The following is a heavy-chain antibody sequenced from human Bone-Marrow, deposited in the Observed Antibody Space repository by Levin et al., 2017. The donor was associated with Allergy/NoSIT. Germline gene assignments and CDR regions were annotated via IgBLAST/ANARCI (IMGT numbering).Heavy chain of an antibody. Sequence: PGGSLRLSCAASGFTFSSYAMSWVRQAPGKGLEWVSSITGSGGGTYYADSVKGRFTISRDNSKNTLYLQMNSLRAEDTAVYYCAKVLAVGGTKYYDYWGQGTLVTVSS. CDR1: GFTFSSYA. D-gene: IGHD6-19*01. CDR3: AKVLAVGGTKYYDY. V-gene: IGHV3-23*01. J-gene: IGHJ4*02. CDR2: ITGSGGGT.